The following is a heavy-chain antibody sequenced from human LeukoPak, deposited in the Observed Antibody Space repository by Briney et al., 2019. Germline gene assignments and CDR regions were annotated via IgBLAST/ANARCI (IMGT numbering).Heavy chain of an antibody. V-gene: IGHV3-33*01. Sequence: PGRSLRLSCAAPGFTFSSYGMHWVRQAPGKGLEWVAVIWYDGSNKYYADSVKGRFTISRDNSKNTLYLQMNSLRAEDTAVYYCARDSGYYLDYWGQGTLVTVSS. J-gene: IGHJ4*02. CDR1: GFTFSSYG. CDR2: IWYDGSNK. D-gene: IGHD3-22*01. CDR3: ARDSGYYLDY.